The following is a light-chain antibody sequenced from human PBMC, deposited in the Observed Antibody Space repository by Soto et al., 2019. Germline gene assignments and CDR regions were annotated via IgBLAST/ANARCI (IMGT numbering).Light chain of an antibody. CDR3: QQYGSSGT. CDR1: QSVSSSY. CDR2: GAS. Sequence: EIVLTQSTGTLSLSPGERATLSCRASQSVSSSYLAWYQQKPGQAPRLHIYGASSRATGIPDRFSGSGSGTDFTLTISRLEPEDFAVYYCQQYGSSGTFGQGTKVEIK. J-gene: IGKJ1*01. V-gene: IGKV3-20*01.